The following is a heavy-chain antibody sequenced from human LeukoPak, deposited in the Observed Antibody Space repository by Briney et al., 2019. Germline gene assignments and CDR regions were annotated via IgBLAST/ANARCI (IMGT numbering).Heavy chain of an antibody. CDR3: TREAPSGWQSY. V-gene: IGHV3-49*03. CDR2: IRSKAYGGTT. CDR1: GFTFSDYY. J-gene: IGHJ4*02. D-gene: IGHD6-19*01. Sequence: GGSLRLSCAASGFTFSDYYMSWIRQAPGKGLEWVGFIRSKAYGGTTEYAASVKGRFTISRDDSKSIAYLQMNSLKTEDTAVYYCTREAPSGWQSYWGQGTLVTVSS.